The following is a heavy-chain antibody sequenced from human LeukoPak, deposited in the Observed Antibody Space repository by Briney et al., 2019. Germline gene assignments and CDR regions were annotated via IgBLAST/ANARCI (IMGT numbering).Heavy chain of an antibody. J-gene: IGHJ6*02. CDR1: GFTFSSYA. V-gene: IGHV3-30-3*01. CDR2: ISYDGSNK. CDR3: ARDLGPLSYSSSSPTGGYYYGMDV. D-gene: IGHD6-6*01. Sequence: GRSLRLSCAASGFTFSSYAMHWVRQAPGKGLEWVAVISYDGSNKYYADSVKGRFTISRDNSKNTLYLQMNSLRAEDTAVYYCARDLGPLSYSSSSPTGGYYYGMDVWGQGTTVTVSS.